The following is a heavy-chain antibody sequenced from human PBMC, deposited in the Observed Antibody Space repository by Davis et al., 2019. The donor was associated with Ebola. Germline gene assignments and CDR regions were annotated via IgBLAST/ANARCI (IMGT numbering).Heavy chain of an antibody. V-gene: IGHV3-33*01. CDR3: TAFNFIAVAGKYYFDY. CDR2: IWYDGSNK. CDR1: GFTFSSYG. Sequence: PGGSLRLSCAASGFTFSSYGMHWVRQAPGKGLEWVAVIWYDGSNKYYADSVKGRFTISRDNSKNTLYLQMNSLRAEDTAVYYCTAFNFIAVAGKYYFDYWGQGTLVTVSS. J-gene: IGHJ4*02. D-gene: IGHD6-19*01.